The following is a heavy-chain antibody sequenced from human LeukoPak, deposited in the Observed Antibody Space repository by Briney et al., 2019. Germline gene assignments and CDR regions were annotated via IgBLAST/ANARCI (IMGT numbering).Heavy chain of an antibody. Sequence: ASVKVSCKPSGYSFTGYYMHWVRQAPGQGLEWMGWINPNSGGTNYAQKFQDRVTMTRDTSISTAYMELSRLRSDDTAVYYCARDHIAVAGNAAFDIWGQGTMVTVSS. CDR3: ARDHIAVAGNAAFDI. J-gene: IGHJ3*02. D-gene: IGHD6-19*01. CDR2: INPNSGGT. CDR1: GYSFTGYY. V-gene: IGHV1-2*02.